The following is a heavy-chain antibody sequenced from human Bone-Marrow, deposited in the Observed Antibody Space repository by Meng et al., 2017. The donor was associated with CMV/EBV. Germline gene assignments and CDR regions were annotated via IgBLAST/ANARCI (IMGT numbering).Heavy chain of an antibody. J-gene: IGHJ4*02. D-gene: IGHD1-1*01. CDR2: IKQSGSA. Sequence: SETLSLTCAVYGGSFSDYYWTWIRQPPGKGLEWLGEIKQSGSANYNPSLKSRVTISVDTSKNQLSLKLSSVTAADTAVYYCARGTRGGANWFVDYWGQGTLVTVSS. CDR1: GGSFSDYY. CDR3: ARGTRGGANWFVDY. V-gene: IGHV4-34*01.